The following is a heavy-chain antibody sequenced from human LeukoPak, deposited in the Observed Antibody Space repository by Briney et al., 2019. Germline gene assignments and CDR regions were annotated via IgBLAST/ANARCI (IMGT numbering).Heavy chain of an antibody. Sequence: GGSLRLSCAASGFTVSNNYMSWVRQAPGKGLEWVSVIYSGGGTYYADSVKGRFTISRDNSKNTLYLQMNSLRAEDTAVYYCAKDLSLSSSSWYYYYGMDVWGQGTTVTVSS. CDR2: IYSGGGT. J-gene: IGHJ6*02. V-gene: IGHV3-66*01. CDR1: GFTVSNNY. D-gene: IGHD6-13*01. CDR3: AKDLSLSSSSWYYYYGMDV.